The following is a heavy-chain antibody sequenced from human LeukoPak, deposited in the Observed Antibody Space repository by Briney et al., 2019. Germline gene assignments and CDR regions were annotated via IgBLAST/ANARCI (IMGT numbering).Heavy chain of an antibody. CDR2: IYHSGST. CDR3: ARCRSPEGRWFDP. Sequence: PSETLSLTCAVSGYSISSGYYWGWIRQPPGKGLEWIGSIYHSGSTYYNPSLKSRVTISVDTSKNQFSLKLSSVTAADTAVYYCARCRSPEGRWFDPRGQGTLVTVSS. D-gene: IGHD6-6*01. J-gene: IGHJ5*02. V-gene: IGHV4-38-2*01. CDR1: GYSISSGYY.